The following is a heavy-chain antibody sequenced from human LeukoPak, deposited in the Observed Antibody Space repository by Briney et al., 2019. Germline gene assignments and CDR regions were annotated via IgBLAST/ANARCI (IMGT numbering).Heavy chain of an antibody. CDR3: AKDDRLRYGSSWPLDY. J-gene: IGHJ4*02. Sequence: YDGSNKYYADSVKGRFTISRDNSKNTLYLQMNSLRAEDTAVYYCAKDDRLRYGSSWPLDYWGQGTLVTVYS. D-gene: IGHD6-13*01. CDR2: YDGSNK. V-gene: IGHV3-33*06.